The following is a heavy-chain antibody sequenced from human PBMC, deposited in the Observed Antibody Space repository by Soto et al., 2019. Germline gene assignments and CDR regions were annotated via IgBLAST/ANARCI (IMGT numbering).Heavy chain of an antibody. CDR2: INHSGST. CDR3: AGAPLRCSPTILTAFDI. V-gene: IGHV4-34*01. Sequence: PSETLCLTCAVYGGAFSGYYGSWIRQPPGKGREWIGEINHSGSTNYNPSLTGRVTISVDPSKTQFSLTLSSVTAADTAVYYCAGAPLRCSPTILTAFDIGRQGTMVTVS. CDR1: GGAFSGYY. D-gene: IGHD2-15*01. J-gene: IGHJ3*02.